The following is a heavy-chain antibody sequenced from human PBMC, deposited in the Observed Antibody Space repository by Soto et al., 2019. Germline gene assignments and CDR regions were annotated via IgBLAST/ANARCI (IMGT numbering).Heavy chain of an antibody. CDR1: GFTFSSYA. CDR3: ARRGSGGDYDY. CDR2: ISGSGGST. V-gene: IGHV3-23*01. J-gene: IGHJ4*02. Sequence: EVQLLESGGGLVQPGGSLRLSCAASGFTFSSYAMRWVRQAPGKGLEWVSAISGSGGSTYYADSVKGRFTASTHTSKNTLHLQRTSLSAGDTAVYYCARRGSGGDYDYWGQGTRVTVPS. D-gene: IGHD1-26*01.